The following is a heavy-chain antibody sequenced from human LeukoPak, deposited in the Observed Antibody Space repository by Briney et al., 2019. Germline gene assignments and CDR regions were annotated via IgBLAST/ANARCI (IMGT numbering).Heavy chain of an antibody. V-gene: IGHV4-34*01. CDR3: ARVTTYYDFWSGYFAPYYYYMDV. CDR1: GGSLSGYY. CDR2: INHSGST. Sequence: ETLSLTCAVYGGSLSGYYWSWIRQPPGKGLEWIGEINHSGSTNYNPSLKSRVTISVDTSKNQFSLKLSSVTAADTAVYYCARVTTYYDFWSGYFAPYYYYMDVWGKGTTVTVSS. J-gene: IGHJ6*03. D-gene: IGHD3-3*01.